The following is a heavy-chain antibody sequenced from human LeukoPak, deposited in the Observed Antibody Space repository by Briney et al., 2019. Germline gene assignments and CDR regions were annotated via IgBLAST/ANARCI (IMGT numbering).Heavy chain of an antibody. V-gene: IGHV1-18*01. Sequence: ASVKVSCKASGYTFKNYGYSWVRQAPGQGLEWMAWIIAYNGNTNSAQSFQGRVTLTTDAATSTAYMELRSLRSDGSAIYYCARGGSWCTDGVCYYYFDYWGQGTLVTVSS. CDR1: GYTFKNYG. J-gene: IGHJ4*02. D-gene: IGHD2-8*01. CDR3: ARGGSWCTDGVCYYYFDY. CDR2: IIAYNGNT.